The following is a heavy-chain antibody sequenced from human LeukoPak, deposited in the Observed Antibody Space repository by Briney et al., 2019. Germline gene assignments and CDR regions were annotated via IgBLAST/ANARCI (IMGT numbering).Heavy chain of an antibody. Sequence: GGSLRLSCAASGFTFSSYAMHWVRQAPGKGLEWVAVIWYDGSNKYYADSVKGRFTISRDNSKNTLYLQMNSLRAEDTAVYYCARDLGERDSPDYWGQGTLATVSS. CDR3: ARDLGERDSPDY. CDR2: IWYDGSNK. CDR1: GFTFSSYA. D-gene: IGHD3-10*01. J-gene: IGHJ4*02. V-gene: IGHV3-33*08.